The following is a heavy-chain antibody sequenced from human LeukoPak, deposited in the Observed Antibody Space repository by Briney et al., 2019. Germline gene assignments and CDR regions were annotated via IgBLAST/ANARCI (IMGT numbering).Heavy chain of an antibody. CDR1: GFTFSRYG. Sequence: PGGSLRLSCAASGFTFSRYGMHWVRQAPGKGLEWVAVVSFEGSNKYYADSVKGRFTISRDNSKNTLSLQMNSLRAEDTAVYYCAKDMGYYYGSGSYPPENDYWGQGTRVTVPS. CDR3: AKDMGYYYGSGSYPPENDY. V-gene: IGHV3-30*18. CDR2: VSFEGSNK. D-gene: IGHD3-10*01. J-gene: IGHJ4*02.